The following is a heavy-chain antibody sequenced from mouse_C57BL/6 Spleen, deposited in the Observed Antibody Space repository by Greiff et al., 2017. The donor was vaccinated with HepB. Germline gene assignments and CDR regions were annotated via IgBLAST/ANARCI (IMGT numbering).Heavy chain of an antibody. V-gene: IGHV7-1*01. CDR2: SRNKANDYTT. CDR3: ARDAAYYSNYDDSHWYFDV. J-gene: IGHJ1*03. D-gene: IGHD2-5*01. CDR1: GFTFSDFY. Sequence: EVKLVESGGGLVQSGRSLRLSCATSGFTFSDFYMEWVRQAPGKGLEWIAASRNKANDYTTEYSASVKGRFIVARDTSKSILYLQMNALRAEDTAIYYCARDAAYYSNYDDSHWYFDVWGTGTTVTVSS.